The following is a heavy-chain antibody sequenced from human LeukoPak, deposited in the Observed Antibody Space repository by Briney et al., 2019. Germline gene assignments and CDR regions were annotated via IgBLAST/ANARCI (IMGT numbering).Heavy chain of an antibody. J-gene: IGHJ4*02. CDR2: IYYSGST. Sequence: SETPSLTCTVSGGSDSSGSYYWSWIRQPPGKGLEWIGYIYYSGSTNYNPSLKSRVTISVDTSKNQFSLKLSSVTAADTAVYYCAREWLQFSSEEYYFDYWGQGTLVTVSS. V-gene: IGHV4-61*01. CDR3: AREWLQFSSEEYYFDY. D-gene: IGHD5-24*01. CDR1: GGSDSSGSYY.